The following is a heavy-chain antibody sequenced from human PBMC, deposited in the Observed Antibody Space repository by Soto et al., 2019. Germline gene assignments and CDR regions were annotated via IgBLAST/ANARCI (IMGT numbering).Heavy chain of an antibody. CDR2: FDPEDGET. CDR3: ATEPQPGGERRVSF. CDR1: GYTLTELS. Sequence: XSVNVSCKVSGYTLTELSMHWVRQAPGKGLEWMGGFDPEDGETIYAQKFQGRVTMTEDTSTDTAYMELSSLRSEDTAVYYCATEPQPGGERRVSFWGQGTLVTVSS. J-gene: IGHJ1*01. D-gene: IGHD1-1*01. V-gene: IGHV1-24*01.